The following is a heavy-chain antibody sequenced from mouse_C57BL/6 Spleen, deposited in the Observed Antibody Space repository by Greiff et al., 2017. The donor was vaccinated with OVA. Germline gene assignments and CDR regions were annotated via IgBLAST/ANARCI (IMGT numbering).Heavy chain of an antibody. CDR3: ARSRYYGSSYVDAMDY. V-gene: IGHV1-64*01. Sequence: QVQLKESGAELVKPGASVKLSCKASGYTFTSYWMHWVKQRPGQGLEWIGMIHPNSGSTNYNEKFKSKATLTVDKSSSTAYMQLSSLTSEDSAVYYCARSRYYGSSYVDAMDYWGQGTSVTVSS. CDR1: GYTFTSYW. J-gene: IGHJ4*01. CDR2: IHPNSGST. D-gene: IGHD1-1*01.